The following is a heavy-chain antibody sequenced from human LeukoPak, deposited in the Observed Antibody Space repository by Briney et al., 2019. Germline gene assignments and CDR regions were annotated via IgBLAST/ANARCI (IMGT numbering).Heavy chain of an antibody. Sequence: SETLSLTCGVSGCSISSGYYWGWIRQPPGKGLEWIGSIYHSGSTYYNPSLKSRVTISVDTSKNQFSLKLSSVTAADTAVYYCAREDVVGALYYFDYWGQGTLVTVSS. CDR3: AREDVVGALYYFDY. CDR1: GCSISSGYY. J-gene: IGHJ4*02. V-gene: IGHV4-38-2*02. CDR2: IYHSGST. D-gene: IGHD1-26*01.